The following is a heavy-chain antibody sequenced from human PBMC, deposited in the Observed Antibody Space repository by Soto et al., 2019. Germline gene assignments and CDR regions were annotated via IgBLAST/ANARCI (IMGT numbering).Heavy chain of an antibody. D-gene: IGHD5-18*01. V-gene: IGHV3-30*18. CDR2: ISYDGSNK. J-gene: IGHJ4*02. Sequence: QVQLVESGGSVVQPGRSLRLSSAASGFTFSSYGMHWVRQAPGKGLEWVAVISYDGSNKYYADSVKGRFTISRDNSKNTLYLQMNSLRAEDTAVYYCAKAAQLWLLIDYWGQGTLVTVSS. CDR1: GFTFSSYG. CDR3: AKAAQLWLLIDY.